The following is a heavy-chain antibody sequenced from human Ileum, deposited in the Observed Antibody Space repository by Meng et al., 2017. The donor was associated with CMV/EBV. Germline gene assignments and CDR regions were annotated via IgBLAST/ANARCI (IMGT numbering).Heavy chain of an antibody. V-gene: IGHV4-4*07. D-gene: IGHD3-10*01. CDR1: GASISRYY. J-gene: IGHJ4*02. Sequence: QLQESGPGLLKPSGPLSLTCTVFGASISRYYWTWILHPAGKGLEFIGRIHSSGNTDYNPSLMSRVTMSIDTSKNQLSLNLNSVTAADTAVYYCARAAARGVPVDFWGQGMLVTVSS. CDR3: ARAAARGVPVDF. CDR2: IHSSGNT.